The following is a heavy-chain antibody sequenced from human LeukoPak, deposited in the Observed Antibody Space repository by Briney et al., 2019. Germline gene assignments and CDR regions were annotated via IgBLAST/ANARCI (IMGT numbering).Heavy chain of an antibody. CDR1: GGSISSYY. J-gene: IGHJ4*02. CDR3: ARRRPNYYDRRGSIPEVFDS. Sequence: SETLTLTCTVSGGSISSYYWSWIRQPPGKGREWIGYIYYSGSTNYNPSLKSRVTISVDTSKNQFSLKLSSVTAADTAVYYCARRRPNYYDRRGSIPEVFDSWGQGTLVTVSS. D-gene: IGHD3-22*01. V-gene: IGHV4-59*08. CDR2: IYYSGST.